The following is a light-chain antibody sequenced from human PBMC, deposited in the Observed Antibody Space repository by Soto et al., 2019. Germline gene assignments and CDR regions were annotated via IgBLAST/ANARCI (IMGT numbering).Light chain of an antibody. CDR2: GAS. CDR3: QQFGTSPSST. V-gene: IGKV3-20*01. Sequence: EIVLTQSPGTLSSSPGERDTLSCRASQSVSSIYFAWYQQKPGQAPRLLIYGASSRATGIPDRFSGSGSGTDFTLTISRLEPEDFAVYYCQQFGTSPSSTFGPGTRLEIK. J-gene: IGKJ5*01. CDR1: QSVSSIY.